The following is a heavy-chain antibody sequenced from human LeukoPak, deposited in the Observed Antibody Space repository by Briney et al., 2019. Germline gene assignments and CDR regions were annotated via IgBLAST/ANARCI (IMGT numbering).Heavy chain of an antibody. V-gene: IGHV4-34*01. CDR1: GGSFSGYY. CDR3: ARGNSSSWYYFDY. D-gene: IGHD6-13*01. J-gene: IGHJ4*02. Sequence: PSETLSLTCAVYGGSFSGYYWSWIRQPPGKGLEWIGEINHSGSTNYNPSLKSRVTISVDTSKNQFSLKLSSVTAADTAVYYCARGNSSSWYYFDYWGQGTLATVSS. CDR2: INHSGST.